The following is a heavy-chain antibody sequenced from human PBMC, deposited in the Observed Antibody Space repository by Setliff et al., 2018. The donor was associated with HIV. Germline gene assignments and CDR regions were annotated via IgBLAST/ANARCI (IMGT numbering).Heavy chain of an antibody. CDR1: GGSISSYY. V-gene: IGHV4-4*09. J-gene: IGHJ4*02. D-gene: IGHD3-22*01. Sequence: PSETLSLXCTVSGGSISSYYWSWIRQPPGKGLEWIGYIYTSGGTNYNPSLKSRVXXXXDTSKTQFSLKLSSVTAADTAVYYCARGLSFYDPGGFDYWGQGTLVTVSS. CDR3: ARGLSFYDPGGFDY. CDR2: IYTSGGT.